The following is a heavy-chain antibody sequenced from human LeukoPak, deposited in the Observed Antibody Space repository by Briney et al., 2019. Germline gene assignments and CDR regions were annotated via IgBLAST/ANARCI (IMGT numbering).Heavy chain of an antibody. D-gene: IGHD3-3*01. J-gene: IGHJ4*02. V-gene: IGHV4-59*02. CDR2: IYYSGST. CDR3: ARNNYDFWSGYYYYFDY. CDR1: GGSVTNYY. Sequence: SETLSLTCTVSGGSVTNYYWAWIRQPPGKGLEWIGYIYYSGSTNYNPSLKSRVTISVDTSKNQFSLKLSSVTAADTAVYYCARNNYDFWSGYYYYFDYWGQGTLVTVSS.